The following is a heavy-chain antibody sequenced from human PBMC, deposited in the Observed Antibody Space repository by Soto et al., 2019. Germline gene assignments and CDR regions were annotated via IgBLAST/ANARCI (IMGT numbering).Heavy chain of an antibody. J-gene: IGHJ4*02. CDR1: GFTFTSYS. CDR2: ISSTTNYI. Sequence: GGSLTPSCAASGFTFTSYSMNWVRQAPGKGLEWVSSISSTTNYIYYGDSMKGRFTISRDNAKNSLYLEMNSLRAEDTAVYYCARESEDLTSNFDYWGQGTLVTVSS. CDR3: ARESEDLTSNFDY. V-gene: IGHV3-21*06.